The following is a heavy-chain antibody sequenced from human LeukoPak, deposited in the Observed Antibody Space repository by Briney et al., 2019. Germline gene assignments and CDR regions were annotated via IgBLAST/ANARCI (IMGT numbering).Heavy chain of an antibody. CDR1: GGSISSYY. Sequence: PSETLSLTCTVSGGSISSYYWSWIRQPPGKGLEWIGYIYYSGSTNYNPSLKSRVTISVDTSKNQFSLKLSSVTAADTAVYYCARIQRIVVDDNAFDIWGQGTMVTVSS. V-gene: IGHV4-59*01. D-gene: IGHD3-22*01. J-gene: IGHJ3*02. CDR2: IYYSGST. CDR3: ARIQRIVVDDNAFDI.